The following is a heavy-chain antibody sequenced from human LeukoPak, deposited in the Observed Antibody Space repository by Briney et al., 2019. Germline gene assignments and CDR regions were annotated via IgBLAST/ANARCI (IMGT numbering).Heavy chain of an antibody. V-gene: IGHV1-46*01. J-gene: IGHJ5*02. CDR2: INPSGGST. D-gene: IGHD6-13*01. CDR1: GYTFTSYY. CDR3: ARVLAGDADYSSSWYIFFDP. Sequence: ASVKVSCKASGYTFTSYYMHWVRQAPGQGLEWMGIINPSGGSTSYAQKFQGRVTMTRDTSTSTVYMELSSLRSDDTAVYYCARVLAGDADYSSSWYIFFDPWGQGTLVTVSS.